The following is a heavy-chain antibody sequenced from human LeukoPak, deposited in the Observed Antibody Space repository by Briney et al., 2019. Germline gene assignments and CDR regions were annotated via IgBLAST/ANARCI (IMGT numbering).Heavy chain of an antibody. CDR3: AKAPGLRYFDF. V-gene: IGHV3-23*01. J-gene: IGHJ4*02. D-gene: IGHD3-9*01. Sequence: GGSLRLFCAASGFTLRSYAMSWLRQAPGKGLEGFSAISGSGGSTYYADSVKGRFTISRDNSKNTLYLQMNSLRAEDTAVYYCAKAPGLRYFDFWGQGTLVTVSS. CDR1: GFTLRSYA. CDR2: ISGSGGST.